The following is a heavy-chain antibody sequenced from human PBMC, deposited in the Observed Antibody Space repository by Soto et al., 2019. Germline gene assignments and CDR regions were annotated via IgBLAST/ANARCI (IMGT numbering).Heavy chain of an antibody. CDR2: IRSKANRYAT. J-gene: IGHJ6*02. Sequence: EVQLVESGGGLVQPGGSLKLNCAASGFTFCGSAMHWVRQASGNGLEWVGRIRSKANRYATAYAASVKGRLNISRDDSNNMAYMQMSSLKTEDTAVYYFTRLLGLDDSSGYYSDYYGMDVWGQGTTVTVSS. CDR3: TRLLGLDDSSGYYSDYYGMDV. V-gene: IGHV3-73*02. CDR1: GFTFCGSA. D-gene: IGHD3-22*01.